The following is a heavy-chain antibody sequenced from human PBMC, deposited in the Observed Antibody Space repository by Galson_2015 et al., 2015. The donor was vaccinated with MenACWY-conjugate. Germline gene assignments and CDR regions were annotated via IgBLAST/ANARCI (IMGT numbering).Heavy chain of an antibody. V-gene: IGHV3-72*01. D-gene: IGHD1-1*01. CDR1: GLTFSDRY. Sequence: SLRLSCAGSGLTFSDRYMDWIRQAPGKGLEWVARSRNKASSYSTEYAASVKGRFTVSRDESGNTLYLEMSGLKSEDTAVYFCIRGHAATRYFDSWGQGTLVTVSS. CDR3: IRGHAATRYFDS. J-gene: IGHJ4*02. CDR2: SRNKASSYST.